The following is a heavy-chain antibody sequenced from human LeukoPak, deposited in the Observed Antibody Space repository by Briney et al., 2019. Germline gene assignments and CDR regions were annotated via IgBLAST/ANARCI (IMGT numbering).Heavy chain of an antibody. CDR2: ISWNSGSI. J-gene: IGHJ3*02. D-gene: IGHD1-26*01. V-gene: IGHV3-9*03. CDR1: GFTFSSYV. CDR3: AKDMGAGPYSGSYYAFDI. Sequence: GGSLRLSCAASGFTFSSYVMSWVRQAPGKGLEWVSGISWNSGSIGYADSVKGRFTISRDNAKNSLYLQMNSLRAEDMALYYCAKDMGAGPYSGSYYAFDIWGQGTMVTVSS.